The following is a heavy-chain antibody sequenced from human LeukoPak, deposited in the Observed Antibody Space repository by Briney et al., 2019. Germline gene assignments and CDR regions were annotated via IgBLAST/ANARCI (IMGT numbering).Heavy chain of an antibody. Sequence: GGSLRLSCAASGFTFSNAWMSWVRQAPGKGLEWVGRIKSKTDGGTTDYAAPLKGRFTISRDDSENTLYLQMNSLKTEDTAVYYCTTGAAYGSAPDDYWGQGTLVTVSS. J-gene: IGHJ4*02. CDR3: TTGAAYGSAPDDY. D-gene: IGHD3-10*01. CDR1: GFTFSNAW. CDR2: IKSKTDGGTT. V-gene: IGHV3-15*01.